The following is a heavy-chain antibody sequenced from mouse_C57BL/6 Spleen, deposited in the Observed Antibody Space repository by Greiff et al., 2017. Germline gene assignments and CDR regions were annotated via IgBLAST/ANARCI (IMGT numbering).Heavy chain of an antibody. CDR3: ARWGLRREFFDC. CDR1: GYTFTDYY. J-gene: IGHJ2*01. D-gene: IGHD2-4*01. V-gene: IGHV1-19*01. Sequence: VQLKESGPVLVKPGASVKMSCKASGYTFTDYYMNWVKQSHGKSLEWIGVINPYNGGTSYNQKFKGKATLTVDKSSSTAYMELNSLTSEDSAVYYCARWGLRREFFDCWGQGTTLTVSS. CDR2: INPYNGGT.